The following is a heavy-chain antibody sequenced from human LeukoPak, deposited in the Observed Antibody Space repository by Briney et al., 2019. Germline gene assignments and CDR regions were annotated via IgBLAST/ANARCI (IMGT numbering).Heavy chain of an antibody. D-gene: IGHD3-9*01. J-gene: IGHJ5*01. CDR3: AKVILTGYYYDS. Sequence: GGSLSLSCAASGFTFSDYWMQWVRQAPGKGLEWVSGISGSGESTHYADSVKGRFTISRDNSKNTLYLQMNSLRVEDTALYYCAKVILTGYYYDSWGQGALVTVSS. V-gene: IGHV3-23*01. CDR2: ISGSGEST. CDR1: GFTFSDYW.